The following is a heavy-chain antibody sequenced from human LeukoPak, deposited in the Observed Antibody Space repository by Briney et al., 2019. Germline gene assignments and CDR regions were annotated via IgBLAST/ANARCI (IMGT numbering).Heavy chain of an antibody. V-gene: IGHV3-30*04. Sequence: SGGSLRLSCAASGFTFSSYVMHWVRQAPGKGLEWVAIISYDGSNEYYADSVKGRFTISRDNSKNTLYLQMNSLRAEDTAVYYCAEDPAAARGVMDYWGQGTLVTVSS. CDR3: AEDPAAARGVMDY. CDR1: GFTFSSYV. J-gene: IGHJ4*02. CDR2: ISYDGSNE. D-gene: IGHD3-10*01.